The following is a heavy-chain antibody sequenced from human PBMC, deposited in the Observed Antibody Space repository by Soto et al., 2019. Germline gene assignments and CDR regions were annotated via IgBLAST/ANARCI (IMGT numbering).Heavy chain of an antibody. Sequence: GGSLRLSCAASGFTFSSYAMSWVRQAPGKGLECVSAISGSGGSTYYADSVKGRFTISRDNSKNTLYLQMNSLRAEDTAVYYCAKFPRVVVVVAAIIFDYWGQGTLVTVSS. CDR3: AKFPRVVVVVAAIIFDY. J-gene: IGHJ4*02. CDR1: GFTFSSYA. V-gene: IGHV3-23*01. CDR2: ISGSGGST. D-gene: IGHD2-15*01.